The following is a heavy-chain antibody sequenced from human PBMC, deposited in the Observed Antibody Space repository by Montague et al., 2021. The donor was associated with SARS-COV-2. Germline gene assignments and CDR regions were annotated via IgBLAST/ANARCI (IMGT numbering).Heavy chain of an antibody. CDR1: GDSVSSHMAT. CDR3: ARAYCGGDCYFYWYFDL. D-gene: IGHD2-21*02. Sequence: CAISGDSVSSHMATWNWIRQSPSTALEWLGRTYRSKWYNDYAVSVKSRVIINPDTSNNRISLQLNSVTPEDTAVYYCARAYCGGDCYFYWYFDLWGRGTLVTVSS. J-gene: IGHJ2*01. CDR2: TYRSKWYN. V-gene: IGHV6-1*01.